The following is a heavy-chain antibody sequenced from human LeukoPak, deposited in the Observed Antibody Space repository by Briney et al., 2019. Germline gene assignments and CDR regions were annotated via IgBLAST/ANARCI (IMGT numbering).Heavy chain of an antibody. J-gene: IGHJ4*02. V-gene: IGHV4-61*01. Sequence: SETLSLTCTVSGGSVSSGSYYWRWVRQPPGKGLEWIGYIFYTGSTNYNPSLKSPVTIAVDTSKNQFSLKLNSVTAADTAVYYCARDYYERSGYYVSNYWGQGTLVTVSS. D-gene: IGHD3-22*01. CDR2: IFYTGST. CDR3: ARDYYERSGYYVSNY. CDR1: GGSVSSGSYY.